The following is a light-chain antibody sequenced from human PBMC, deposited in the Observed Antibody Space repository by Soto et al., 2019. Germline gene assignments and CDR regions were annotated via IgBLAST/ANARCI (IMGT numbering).Light chain of an antibody. CDR2: DAS. Sequence: IVLIQSPATLSLSPWEIATLSCRASQSVSSRLAWYQQNPGKAPRLLIFDASNRATGIPARFSGSGSGTDFILTISSLEPEDFTVYYCQQHSNWPLTFGGGTKVDIK. V-gene: IGKV3-11*01. J-gene: IGKJ4*01. CDR3: QQHSNWPLT. CDR1: QSVSSR.